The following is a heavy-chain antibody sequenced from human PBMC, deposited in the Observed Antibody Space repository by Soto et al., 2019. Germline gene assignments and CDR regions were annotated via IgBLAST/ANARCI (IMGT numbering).Heavy chain of an antibody. CDR2: ISYDGSNK. CDR1: GFTFSSYG. Sequence: QVQLVESGGGVVQPGRSLRLSCAASGFTFSSYGMHWVRQAPGKGLEWVAVISYDGSNKYYADSVKGRFTISRDNYKNPLYLQMNSLRAEDTAVDYCAKGIYGSGRYLEYWGQGTLVTVS. D-gene: IGHD3-10*01. J-gene: IGHJ4*02. CDR3: AKGIYGSGRYLEY. V-gene: IGHV3-30*18.